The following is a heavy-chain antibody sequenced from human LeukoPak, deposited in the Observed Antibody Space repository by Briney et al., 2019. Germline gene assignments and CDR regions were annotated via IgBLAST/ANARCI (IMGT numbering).Heavy chain of an antibody. Sequence: AGSLRLSCAASGFTFSSYSMNWVRQAPGKGLEWVSSISSSSSSIYYAASVKGRFTISRDNAKNSLYLQMNSLRAEDTAVYYCARDLEGATSQWGQGTLVTVSS. V-gene: IGHV3-21*01. CDR1: GFTFSSYS. D-gene: IGHD1-26*01. J-gene: IGHJ4*02. CDR3: ARDLEGATSQ. CDR2: ISSSSSSI.